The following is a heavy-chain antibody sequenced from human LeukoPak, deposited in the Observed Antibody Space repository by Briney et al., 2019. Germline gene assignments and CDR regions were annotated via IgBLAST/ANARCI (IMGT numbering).Heavy chain of an antibody. CDR1: GGSGSSNY. CDR3: ARVGYYFDSSGYNRYYFDY. Sequence: SETLSLTCTVSGGSGSSNYWSWIRQPPGKGLEWIGYIHYTGSTNYNPSLKSRLTISIDTSKNQFSLKLSSVTAADTAVYYCARVGYYFDSSGYNRYYFDYWGQGTLVTVSS. CDR2: IHYTGST. D-gene: IGHD3-22*01. V-gene: IGHV4-59*02. J-gene: IGHJ4*02.